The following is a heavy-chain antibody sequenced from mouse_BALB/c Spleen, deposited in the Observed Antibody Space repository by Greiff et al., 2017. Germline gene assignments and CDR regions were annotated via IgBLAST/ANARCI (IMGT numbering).Heavy chain of an antibody. CDR2: IWSGGST. J-gene: IGHJ4*01. CDR3: TSGDCYYYAMDY. CDR1: GFSLTSYG. Sequence: QVQLQQSGPGLVQPSQSLSITCTVSGFSLTSYGVHWVRQSPGKGLEWLGVIWSGGSTDYNAALISRLSISKDNSKSQVFFKMNSLQANDTAIYYCTSGDCYYYAMDYWGQGTLVTVSS. D-gene: IGHD2-13*01. V-gene: IGHV2-2*02.